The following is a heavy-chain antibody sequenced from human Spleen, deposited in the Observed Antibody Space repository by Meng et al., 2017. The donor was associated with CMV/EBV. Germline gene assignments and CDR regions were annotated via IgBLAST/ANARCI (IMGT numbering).Heavy chain of an antibody. Sequence: ETLSLTCAASGFTVSSNYMSWVRQAPGKGLEWVSVIYSGGSTYYADSVKGRFTISRDNSKNTLYLQMNSLRAEDTAVYYCATQGPSYSSSSPYYYYGMDVWGQGTTVTVSS. CDR1: GFTVSSNY. J-gene: IGHJ6*02. D-gene: IGHD6-6*01. CDR3: ATQGPSYSSSSPYYYYGMDV. CDR2: IYSGGST. V-gene: IGHV3-53*01.